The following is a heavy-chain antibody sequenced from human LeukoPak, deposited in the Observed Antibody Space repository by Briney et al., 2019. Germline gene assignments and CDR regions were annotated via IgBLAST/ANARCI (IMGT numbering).Heavy chain of an antibody. V-gene: IGHV4-34*01. D-gene: IGHD3-16*02. CDR1: GGSFSGYY. CDR2: INHSGST. J-gene: IGHJ5*02. CDR3: ARPATYYDYVWGSYRREAWFDP. Sequence: SETLSLTCAVYGGSFSGYYWSWIRQPPGKGLEWIGEINHSGSTNYNPSLKSRVTISVDTSKNQFSLKLSSVTAADTAVYYCARPATYYDYVWGSYRREAWFDPWGQGTLVTVSS.